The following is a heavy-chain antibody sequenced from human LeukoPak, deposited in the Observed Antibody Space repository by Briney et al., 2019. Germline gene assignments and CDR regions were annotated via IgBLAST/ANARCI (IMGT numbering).Heavy chain of an antibody. CDR2: ISYDGSNK. CDR1: GFTFSSYG. D-gene: IGHD3-16*01. J-gene: IGHJ4*02. V-gene: IGHV3-30*03. Sequence: GGSLRLSWAASGFTFSSYGMHWVRQAPGKGLEWVAVISYDGSNKYYADSVKGRFTIPRDNSKNTLYLQMNSLRAEDTAVYYCARDPAWMGLRLGELVGGALNWGQGTLVTVSS. CDR3: ARDPAWMGLRLGELVGGALN.